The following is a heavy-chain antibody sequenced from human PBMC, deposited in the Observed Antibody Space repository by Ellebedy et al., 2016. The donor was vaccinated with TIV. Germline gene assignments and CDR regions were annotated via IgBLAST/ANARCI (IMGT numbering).Heavy chain of an antibody. J-gene: IGHJ5*02. Sequence: SETLSLXCTVSGGSISSYYWSWIRQPPGKGLEWVGYIHQSGRTYYNPSLKSRVTISIDRSRNKFSLELTSVTAADTAIYYCARVGGDGNWFDPWGQGTLVTVSS. D-gene: IGHD4-17*01. V-gene: IGHV4-59*12. CDR1: GGSISSYY. CDR2: IHQSGRT. CDR3: ARVGGDGNWFDP.